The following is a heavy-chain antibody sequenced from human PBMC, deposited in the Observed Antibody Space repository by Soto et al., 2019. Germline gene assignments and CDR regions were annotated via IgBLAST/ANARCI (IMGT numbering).Heavy chain of an antibody. J-gene: IGHJ5*02. CDR2: IFSTGTT. CDR1: GGSISSADFY. CDR3: AGDGVVVVDLLKRGWWFDP. V-gene: IGHV4-30-4*01. Sequence: QVQLQESGPGLVRPSQTLSLTCTVSGGSISSADFYWSWIRQPPGKGLEWIGHIFSTGTTSYNPSLNIRVTISMDTSKNQVSLKVNSVTAADTAVYYCAGDGVVVVDLLKRGWWFDPWGQGTLVTVSS. D-gene: IGHD2-15*01.